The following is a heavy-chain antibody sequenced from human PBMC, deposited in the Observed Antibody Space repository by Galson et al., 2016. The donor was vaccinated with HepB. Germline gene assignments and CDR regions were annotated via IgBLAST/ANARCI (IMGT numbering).Heavy chain of an antibody. CDR1: GYTFASYD. CDR2: INPSSGDT. Sequence: VKVSCKASGYTFASYDINWVRQAPGQGLEWMGWINPSSGDTGYAQKFQARVTMTRNTFINTAYMELRSLRFDDTAVYYCARVLRRGYSNYDANWGQGTLVTVSS. D-gene: IGHD5-12*01. J-gene: IGHJ4*02. CDR3: ARVLRRGYSNYDAN. V-gene: IGHV1-8*01.